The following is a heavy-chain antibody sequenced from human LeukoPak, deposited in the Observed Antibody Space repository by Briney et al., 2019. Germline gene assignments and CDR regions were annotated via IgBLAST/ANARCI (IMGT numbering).Heavy chain of an antibody. CDR1: GFAFSSFE. J-gene: IGHJ4*02. Sequence: GGSLRLSCAASGFAFSSFEMNWVRQAPGKGLEWVSYISSIGNTLYYADSVKGRFTISRDNAKNSLYLQMNSLRAEDTAVYYCARASEERPDFDYWGQGTLVTVSS. V-gene: IGHV3-48*03. CDR3: ARASEERPDFDY. CDR2: ISSIGNTL. D-gene: IGHD1-1*01.